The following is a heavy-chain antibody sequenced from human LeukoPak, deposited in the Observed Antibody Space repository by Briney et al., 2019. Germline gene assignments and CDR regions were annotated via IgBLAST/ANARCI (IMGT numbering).Heavy chain of an antibody. D-gene: IGHD6-13*01. Sequence: GGSLRLSCAASGFTFSSYAMSWVRQAPGKGLEWVSAISGSGGSTYYADSVKGRFTISRDNSKNTLYLQMNSLRAEDTAVYYCAKGGAADYYYYYYGMGVWGQGTTVTVSS. CDR3: AKGGAADYYYYYYGMGV. V-gene: IGHV3-23*01. J-gene: IGHJ6*02. CDR2: ISGSGGST. CDR1: GFTFSSYA.